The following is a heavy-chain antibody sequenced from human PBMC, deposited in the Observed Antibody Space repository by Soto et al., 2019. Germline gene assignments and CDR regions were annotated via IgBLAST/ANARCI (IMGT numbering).Heavy chain of an antibody. CDR2: ISGSGGST. D-gene: IGHD3-10*01. CDR3: AKDRHYYYGSGSYYLDWFDP. Sequence: EVQLLESGGGLVQPGGSLRLSCAASGFTFSSYAMSWVRQAPGKGLEWVSAISGSGGSTYYADSVKGRFTISRDNSKNTLYLQMNSLRAEDTAVYYCAKDRHYYYGSGSYYLDWFDPWGQGTLVTVAS. V-gene: IGHV3-23*01. CDR1: GFTFSSYA. J-gene: IGHJ5*02.